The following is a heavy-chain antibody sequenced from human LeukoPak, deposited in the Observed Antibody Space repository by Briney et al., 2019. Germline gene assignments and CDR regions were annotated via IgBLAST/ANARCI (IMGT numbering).Heavy chain of an antibody. CDR3: AKSGTDYDFWDSGY. Sequence: PGGSLRLSCAPSGFTFRSYAMSWVRQSPGKGLEWVSGLTTGGSAYYVDSVRGRFTISRDDSKNTLYLQMNGLRAEDTAVYYCAKSGTDYDFWDSGYWGQGTLVTVSS. D-gene: IGHD3-3*01. CDR2: LTTGGSA. J-gene: IGHJ4*02. CDR1: GFTFRSYA. V-gene: IGHV3-23*01.